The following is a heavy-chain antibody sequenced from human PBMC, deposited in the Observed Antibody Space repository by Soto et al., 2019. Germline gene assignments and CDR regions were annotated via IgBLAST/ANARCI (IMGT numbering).Heavy chain of an antibody. J-gene: IGHJ5*02. Sequence: QEQLQQWGAGLLKPSETLSLTCAVYGGSFSGYYWSWIRQPPGKGLEWVGEINHSGSTNYNPSLKSRVTISVDTSKNQSSLKLSSVTAADTAVYYCARGKRITMVRGTQGWFDPWGQGTLVTVSS. CDR2: INHSGST. V-gene: IGHV4-34*01. CDR1: GGSFSGYY. CDR3: ARGKRITMVRGTQGWFDP. D-gene: IGHD3-10*01.